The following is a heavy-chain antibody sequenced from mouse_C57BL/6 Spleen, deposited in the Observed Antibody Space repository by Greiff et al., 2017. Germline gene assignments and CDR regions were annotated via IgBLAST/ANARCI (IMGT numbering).Heavy chain of an antibody. D-gene: IGHD2-3*01. CDR3: ARSGEGYYNFDY. J-gene: IGHJ2*01. CDR1: GYTFTDYT. Sequence: VQLQQSDAELVKPGASVKISCKASGYTFTDYTIHWMKQRPEQGLEWIGDIYPRDGSTKYNEKFKGKATLTVDKSSSTAYMQLNNLTSEDSAVYFCARSGEGYYNFDYWGQGTTLTVSS. CDR2: IYPRDGST. V-gene: IGHV1-78*01.